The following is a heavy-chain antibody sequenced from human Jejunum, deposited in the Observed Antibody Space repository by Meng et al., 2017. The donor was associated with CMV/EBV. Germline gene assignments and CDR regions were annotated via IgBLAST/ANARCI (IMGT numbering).Heavy chain of an antibody. CDR1: GLTFSTFW. J-gene: IGHJ4*02. CDR3: ATTSSSFY. Sequence: SCASSGLTFSTFWMSWFRQAPGKGLEWVAHIKQDGSEKYYVDSVKGRFTISRDNTENSLFLQMNTLRAEDTAVYYCATTSSSFYWGQGALVTVSS. CDR2: IKQDGSEK. V-gene: IGHV3-7*01. D-gene: IGHD6-6*01.